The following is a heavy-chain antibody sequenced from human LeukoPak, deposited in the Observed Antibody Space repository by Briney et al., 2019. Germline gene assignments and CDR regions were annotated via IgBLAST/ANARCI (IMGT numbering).Heavy chain of an antibody. CDR2: IYTSGST. J-gene: IGHJ5*02. V-gene: IGHV4-61*02. D-gene: IGHD6-13*01. CDR3: ARSYGYSSSWYGSDWFDP. Sequence: SETLSLTCSVSGGSISSGSYYWGWIRQPAGKGLEWIVRIYTSGSTNYNPSLKSRVTISVDTSKNQFSLKLSSVTAADTAVYYCARSYGYSSSWYGSDWFDPWGQGTLVTVSS. CDR1: GGSISSGSYY.